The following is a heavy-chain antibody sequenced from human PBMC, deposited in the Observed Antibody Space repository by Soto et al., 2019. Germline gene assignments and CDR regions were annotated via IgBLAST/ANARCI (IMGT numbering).Heavy chain of an antibody. CDR2: INAGNGNT. V-gene: IGHV1-3*01. D-gene: IGHD2-15*01. CDR1: GYTFTSYA. Sequence: GASVKVSCKASGYTFTSYAMHWVRQAPGQRLEWMGWINAGNGNTKYSQKFQGRVTITRDTSASTAYMELSSLRSEDTAVYYCARDPVGVFRGGSCPPDVFDIGGKGKM. J-gene: IGHJ3*02. CDR3: ARDPVGVFRGGSCPPDVFDI.